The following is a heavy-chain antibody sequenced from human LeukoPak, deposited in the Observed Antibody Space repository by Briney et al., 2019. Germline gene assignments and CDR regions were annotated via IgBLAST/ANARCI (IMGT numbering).Heavy chain of an antibody. CDR2: IYYSGST. CDR3: ARHSSYGMALERPTAFDI. D-gene: IGHD1-1*01. Sequence: PSETLSLTCTVSGGSISSSSYYWGWIRQPSGKGLEWIGSIYYSGSTYYNPSLKSRATISVDTSKNQFSLKLSSVTAADTAVYYCARHSSYGMALERPTAFDIWGQGTMVTVSS. V-gene: IGHV4-39*01. CDR1: GGSISSSSYY. J-gene: IGHJ3*02.